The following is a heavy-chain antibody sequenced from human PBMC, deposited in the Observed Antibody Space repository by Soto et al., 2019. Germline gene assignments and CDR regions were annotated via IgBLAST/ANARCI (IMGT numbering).Heavy chain of an antibody. V-gene: IGHV1-46*03. CDR3: ARDYYDFWTEGFNWFDP. J-gene: IGHJ5*02. CDR2: INPSGGST. CDR1: GYTFTSYY. Sequence: SVKVSCKASGYTFTSYYMHWVRQAPGQGLEWMGIINPSGGSTSYAQKFQGRVTMTRDTSTSTVYMELSSLRSEDTAVYYCARDYYDFWTEGFNWFDPWGQGTRVNVSS. D-gene: IGHD3-3*01.